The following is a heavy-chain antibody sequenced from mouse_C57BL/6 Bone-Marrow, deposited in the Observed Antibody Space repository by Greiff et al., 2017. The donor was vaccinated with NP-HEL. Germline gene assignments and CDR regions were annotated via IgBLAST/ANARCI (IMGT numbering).Heavy chain of an antibody. D-gene: IGHD1-1*01. J-gene: IGHJ1*03. CDR1: GYAFSSYW. CDR2: IYPGDGDT. Sequence: QVQLQQSGAELVKPGASVKISCKASGYAFSSYWMNWVKQRPGKGLEWIGQIYPGDGDTNYNGKFKGKATLTADKSSSTAYMQLRSLTSEDSAVYLCARRFITTVVGYFDVWGTGTTVTVSS. CDR3: ARRFITTVVGYFDV. V-gene: IGHV1-80*01.